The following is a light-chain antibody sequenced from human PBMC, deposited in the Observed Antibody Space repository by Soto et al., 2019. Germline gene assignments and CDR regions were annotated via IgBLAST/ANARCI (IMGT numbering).Light chain of an antibody. V-gene: IGKV1-5*01. CDR2: DAS. CDR1: QSISNY. J-gene: IGKJ1*01. CDR3: QQYNTYSPERT. Sequence: DIQMTQSPYSLSASVGDRVTITCRAIQSISNYLNWYQQNPGKAPKLLIYDASSLESGVPSRFSGSGSETEFTLTISSLQPDDFATYYCQQYNTYSPERTFGQGTKVDIK.